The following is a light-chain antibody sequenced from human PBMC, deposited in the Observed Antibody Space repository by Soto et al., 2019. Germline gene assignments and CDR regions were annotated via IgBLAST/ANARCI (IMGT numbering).Light chain of an antibody. Sequence: LLTQSPATLSVSPGQRVTLSCWASQSISSYLAWYQQRPGQPSRLLIYDASNRATGIPARFTGSGSGTDFTLTISRLEPEDFAVYYCQQYGSSPRTFGQGTKVDI. CDR3: QQYGSSPRT. CDR1: QSISSY. CDR2: DAS. V-gene: IGKV3-11*01. J-gene: IGKJ1*01.